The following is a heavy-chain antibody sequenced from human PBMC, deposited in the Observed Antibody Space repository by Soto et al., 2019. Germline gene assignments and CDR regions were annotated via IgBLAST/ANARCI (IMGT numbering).Heavy chain of an antibody. D-gene: IGHD2-2*01. V-gene: IGHV1-3*01. J-gene: IGHJ4*02. Sequence: ASVKVSCKASGYTFTNYAMHWVRQAPGQRLEWMGWIIAGNGNTKYSQKFQGRVTITRDTSASTAYMELRSLRSADTAVYYCAREGYCSSTSCFDYWGQGTLVTVSS. CDR2: IIAGNGNT. CDR1: GYTFTNYA. CDR3: AREGYCSSTSCFDY.